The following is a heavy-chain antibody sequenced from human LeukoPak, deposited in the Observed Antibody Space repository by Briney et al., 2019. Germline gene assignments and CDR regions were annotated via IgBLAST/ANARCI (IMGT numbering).Heavy chain of an antibody. Sequence: SETLSLTCAVYGGSFSSYYWGWIRQPPGKGLEWIGSIYYSGSTYYNPSLKSRVTISVDTSKNQFSLKLSSVTAADTAVYYCARHQPTQDGYFDYWGQGTLVTVSS. V-gene: IGHV4-39*01. CDR3: ARHQPTQDGYFDY. D-gene: IGHD5-24*01. CDR2: IYYSGST. J-gene: IGHJ4*02. CDR1: GGSFSSYY.